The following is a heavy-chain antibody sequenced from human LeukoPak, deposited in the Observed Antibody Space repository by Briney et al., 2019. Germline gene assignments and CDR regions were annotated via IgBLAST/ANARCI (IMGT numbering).Heavy chain of an antibody. CDR1: GFSFNDYA. D-gene: IGHD5-18*01. CDR3: GKDLSYGFLGR. Sequence: PGRPLRLSCAASGFSFNDYAMHWVRLAPGKGLEWVSGISWNSANVGYADSVKGRFTISRDNAKNSLYLQMNSLRSEDSALYYCGKDLSYGFLGRWGQGTLVTVSS. CDR2: ISWNSANV. V-gene: IGHV3-9*01. J-gene: IGHJ4*02.